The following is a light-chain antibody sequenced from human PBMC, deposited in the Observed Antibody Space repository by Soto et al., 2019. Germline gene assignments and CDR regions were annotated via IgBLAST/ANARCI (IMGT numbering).Light chain of an antibody. J-gene: IGKJ3*01. Sequence: EIVFTQSPGTLSLSPGERATLSCRASQSVTSNYLAWYQQRPGQAPRLLIYGASNRATGTPDRFSGSGSGTDFTLTFNRLEPEDFAVYYCQQYVTSFTFGPGTKVDIK. CDR1: QSVTSNY. V-gene: IGKV3-20*01. CDR3: QQYVTSFT. CDR2: GAS.